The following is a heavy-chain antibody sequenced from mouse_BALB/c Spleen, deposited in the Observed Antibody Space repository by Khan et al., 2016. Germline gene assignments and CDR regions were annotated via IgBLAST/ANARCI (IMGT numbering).Heavy chain of an antibody. Sequence: EVELVESGGGLVQPGGSLKFSCAASGFTFRTYGMSWVRQTPDKRLELVATINSNGSSTYYPDSVKGRFTISRDNAKNTLYLQMSSLTSEDTAMDYCARASSWFAYWGQGTLVTVSA. CDR1: GFTFRTYG. V-gene: IGHV5-6-3*01. J-gene: IGHJ3*01. CDR3: ARASSWFAY. CDR2: INSNGSST.